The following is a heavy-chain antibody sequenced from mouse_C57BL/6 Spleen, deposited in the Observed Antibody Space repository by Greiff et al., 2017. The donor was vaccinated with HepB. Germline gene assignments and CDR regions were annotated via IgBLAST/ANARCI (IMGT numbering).Heavy chain of an antibody. CDR2: IYPGSGST. CDR3: ARRGLRHYAMDY. CDR1: GYTFTRYW. D-gene: IGHD2-2*01. J-gene: IGHJ4*01. Sequence: QVQLQQPGAELVKPGASVKMSCKASGYTFTRYWITWVKQRPGQGLEWIGDIYPGSGSTNYNEKFKSKATLPVDTSSSTAYMQLSSLTSEDSAVYYCARRGLRHYAMDYWGQGTSVTGSS. V-gene: IGHV1-55*01.